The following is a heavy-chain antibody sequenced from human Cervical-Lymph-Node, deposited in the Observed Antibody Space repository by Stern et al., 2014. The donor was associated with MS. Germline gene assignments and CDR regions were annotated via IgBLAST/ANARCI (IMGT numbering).Heavy chain of an antibody. V-gene: IGHV1-69*01. J-gene: IGHJ4*02. D-gene: IGHD3-10*02. CDR1: GGSFSNYA. Sequence: QVQLVQSGAEVKKPGSSVTVSCKASGGSFSNYAMNWVRQAPGQGLEWIGAIRPMFGTANYAQRFQGRVTITADESTTTVYLELRTLRSEDTAVYYCAREDRPMLPVFAYWGQGTLVTVSS. CDR2: IRPMFGTA. CDR3: AREDRPMLPVFAY.